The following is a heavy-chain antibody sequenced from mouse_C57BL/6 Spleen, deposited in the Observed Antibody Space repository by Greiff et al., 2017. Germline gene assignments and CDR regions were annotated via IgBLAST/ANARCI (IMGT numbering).Heavy chain of an antibody. D-gene: IGHD2-3*01. CDR3: ARSDDGYYFDY. Sequence: QVQLQQSGAELVKPGASVKITCNATGYAFSSSWMNWVKQRPGKGLEWIGQVYPVDGDTNYNGKFNGKATLTADKSSSTAYMQLSSLTSEDSAVYFCARSDDGYYFDYWGQGTTLTVSS. CDR2: VYPVDGDT. V-gene: IGHV1-80*01. CDR1: GYAFSSSW. J-gene: IGHJ2*01.